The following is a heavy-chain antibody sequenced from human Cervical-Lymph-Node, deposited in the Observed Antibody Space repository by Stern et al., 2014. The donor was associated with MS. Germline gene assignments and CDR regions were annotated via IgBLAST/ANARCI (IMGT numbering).Heavy chain of an antibody. Sequence: QLVESGGGVVQPGSSLRLSCAASGFTFSNSGMHWVRQAPGRGLECVALISYDGSSRIYADSVKGRFTISRDTTKNTLYLQMNSLRADDTAVYYCAKAPVVYSAPLDYWGQGTLVTVSS. D-gene: IGHD4-23*01. J-gene: IGHJ4*02. CDR2: ISYDGSSR. CDR1: GFTFSNSG. V-gene: IGHV3-30*18. CDR3: AKAPVVYSAPLDY.